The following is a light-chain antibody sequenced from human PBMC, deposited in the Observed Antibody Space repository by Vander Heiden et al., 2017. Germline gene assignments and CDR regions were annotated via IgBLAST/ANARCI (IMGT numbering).Light chain of an antibody. CDR1: SSNIGSNT. CDR2: SNN. CDR3: AAWDDSLNGWV. V-gene: IGLV1-44*01. Sequence: QSVLTQPPSASGTPGQRVPISCSGSSSNIGSNTVNWYQQLPGTAPKLLIYSNNQRPSGVPDRFSGSKSGTSASLAIRGLQSEDEADYYWAAWDDSLNGWVFGGGTKLTVL. J-gene: IGLJ3*02.